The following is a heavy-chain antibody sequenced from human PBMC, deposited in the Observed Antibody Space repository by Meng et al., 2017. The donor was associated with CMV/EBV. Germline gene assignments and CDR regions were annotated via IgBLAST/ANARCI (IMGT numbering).Heavy chain of an antibody. Sequence: SCAASGFTFSSYAMHWVRQAPGKGLEWVAVISYDGSNKYYADSVKGRFTISRDNSKNTLYLRMNSLRAEDTAVYYCVRSGYYFDYWGQGTLVTVSS. V-gene: IGHV3-30*04. CDR3: VRSGYYFDY. J-gene: IGHJ4*02. CDR2: ISYDGSNK. CDR1: GFTFSSYA. D-gene: IGHD3-22*01.